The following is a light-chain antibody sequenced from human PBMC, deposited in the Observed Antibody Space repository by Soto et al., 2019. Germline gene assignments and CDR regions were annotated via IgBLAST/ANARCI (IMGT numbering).Light chain of an antibody. V-gene: IGKV3-15*01. J-gene: IGKJ3*01. Sequence: EIVMTQSPATLSVSPGERATLSCRASQSVSSNLAWYQHKPGQAPRLLIYGASTRATGMPARFSGSGSGTEFTLTISSLQSEDFAIYSCQHYNNWPLTFGPGTKVDIK. CDR3: QHYNNWPLT. CDR1: QSVSSN. CDR2: GAS.